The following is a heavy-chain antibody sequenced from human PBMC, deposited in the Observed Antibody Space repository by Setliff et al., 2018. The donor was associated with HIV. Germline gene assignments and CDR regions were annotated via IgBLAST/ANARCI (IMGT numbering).Heavy chain of an antibody. V-gene: IGHV3-30*04. CDR3: ARDHFGGTYYFDY. CDR2: ISSDGNDK. D-gene: IGHD1-26*01. CDR1: GFTFSTFP. Sequence: GSLRLSCAASGFTFSTFPMHWLRQAPGKELEWVAVISSDGNDKYNADSVNGRFTISRDNAKNSLYLQMNSLRAEDTAVYYCARDHFGGTYYFDYWGQGTLVTVSS. J-gene: IGHJ4*02.